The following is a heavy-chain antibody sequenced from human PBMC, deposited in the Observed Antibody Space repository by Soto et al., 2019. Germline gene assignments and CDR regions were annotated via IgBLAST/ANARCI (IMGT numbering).Heavy chain of an antibody. D-gene: IGHD6-19*01. CDR1: GFTFSSYS. CDR2: ISSSSSTI. CDR3: AREYRTSGWDLYWYFDL. J-gene: IGHJ2*01. V-gene: IGHV3-48*01. Sequence: PGGSLRLSCAASGFTFSSYSMNWVRQAPGKGLEWVSYISSSSSTIYYADSVKGRFTISRDNAKNSLYLQMNSLRAEDTAVYYCAREYRTSGWDLYWYFDLWGRGTLVTVSS.